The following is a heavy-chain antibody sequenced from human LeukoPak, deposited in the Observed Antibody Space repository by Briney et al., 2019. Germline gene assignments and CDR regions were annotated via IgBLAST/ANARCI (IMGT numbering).Heavy chain of an antibody. J-gene: IGHJ4*02. D-gene: IGHD5-24*01. CDR3: ARSRGWLQSHPLGY. CDR2: LYTRGST. V-gene: IGHV4-4*07. CDR1: GGSISNYF. Sequence: SETLSLTCTVSGGSISNYFWSWIRQPAGKGLEWVGRLYTRGSTNYNPSLQGRVTMSEDTSKNQFSLKLSSVTAADAAVYYCARSRGWLQSHPLGYWGQGTLVTVSS.